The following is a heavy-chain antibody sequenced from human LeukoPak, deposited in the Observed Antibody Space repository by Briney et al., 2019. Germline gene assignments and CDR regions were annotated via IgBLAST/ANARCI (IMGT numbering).Heavy chain of an antibody. D-gene: IGHD6-13*01. V-gene: IGHV3-7*04. CDR2: IKQDGSEK. CDR1: GFTFSSYA. Sequence: GGSLRLSCAASGFTFSSYAMSWVRQAPGKGLEWVANIKQDGSEKYYVDSVKGRFTISRDNAKNSLYLQMNSLRAEDTAVYYCARGTIAAAGYYYFDYWGQGTQVTVSS. J-gene: IGHJ4*02. CDR3: ARGTIAAAGYYYFDY.